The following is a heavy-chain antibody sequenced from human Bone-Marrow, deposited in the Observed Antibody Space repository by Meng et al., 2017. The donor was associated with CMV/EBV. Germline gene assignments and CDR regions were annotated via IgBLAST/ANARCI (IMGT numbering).Heavy chain of an antibody. D-gene: IGHD2-2*01. Sequence: GESLKISCVASGFTVSSNYMSWVRQAPGKGLEWVSVIYSGGSTYYADSVKGRFTISRDNSKNSPYLQMNSLRAEDTAMYYCARRLVGPWGQGTLVTFSS. J-gene: IGHJ5*02. V-gene: IGHV3-53*01. CDR3: ARRLVGP. CDR1: GFTVSSNY. CDR2: IYSGGST.